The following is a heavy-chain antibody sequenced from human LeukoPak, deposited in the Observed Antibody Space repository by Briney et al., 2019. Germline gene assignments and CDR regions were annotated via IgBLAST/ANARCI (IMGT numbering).Heavy chain of an antibody. CDR1: GGTFSSYA. Sequence: SVKVSCKASGGTFSSYAISWVRHAPGQGLEWMGRIIPIFGTANYAQKVQGRVTITTDESTSTAYMELSSLRSEDTAVYYCARSHIGYCSSTSCPVSWFDPWGQGTLVTVSS. CDR3: ARSHIGYCSSTSCPVSWFDP. D-gene: IGHD2-2*01. CDR2: IIPIFGTA. J-gene: IGHJ5*02. V-gene: IGHV1-69*05.